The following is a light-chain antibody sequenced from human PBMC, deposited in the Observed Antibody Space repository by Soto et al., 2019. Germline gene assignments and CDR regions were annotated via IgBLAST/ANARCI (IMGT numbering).Light chain of an antibody. CDR2: EVS. Sequence: QSALTQPASVSGSPGQSITISCTGTSSDVGGYNYVSWYQQYPGKAPKLMIYEVSNRPSGVSNRFSGSKSGNTASLTISGLQAEDEADYYCSSYTSSSTYVFGIGTKPPS. V-gene: IGLV2-14*01. J-gene: IGLJ1*01. CDR1: SSDVGGYNY. CDR3: SSYTSSSTYV.